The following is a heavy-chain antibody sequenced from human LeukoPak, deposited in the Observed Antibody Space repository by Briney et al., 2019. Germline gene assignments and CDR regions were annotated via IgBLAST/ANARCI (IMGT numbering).Heavy chain of an antibody. V-gene: IGHV4-34*01. J-gene: IGHJ4*02. Sequence: SETLSLTCAVYGGSFSGYFWTWMRQPPGKGLEWIGEINHSGSTNYNPSLKSRVTISADTSKNQFSLKLSSVTAADTAVYYCARGLYGDYFLFDFWGQGTLVTVSS. D-gene: IGHD4-17*01. CDR3: ARGLYGDYFLFDF. CDR1: GGSFSGYF. CDR2: INHSGST.